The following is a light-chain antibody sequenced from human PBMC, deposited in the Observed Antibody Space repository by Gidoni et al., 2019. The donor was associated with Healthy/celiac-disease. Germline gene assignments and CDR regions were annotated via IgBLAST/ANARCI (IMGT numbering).Light chain of an antibody. Sequence: SYVLTQQSPVSVALGKTARSTCGGNNIGSKSVHGYQQKPGQAPVLVLYYDSVRPSWIPERFSGSNSGNTATRTISRVEAEDEADYYCQVWDSSSDHYVFGTGTKVTVL. CDR1: NIGSKS. J-gene: IGLJ1*01. CDR3: QVWDSSSDHYV. CDR2: YDS. V-gene: IGLV3-21*04.